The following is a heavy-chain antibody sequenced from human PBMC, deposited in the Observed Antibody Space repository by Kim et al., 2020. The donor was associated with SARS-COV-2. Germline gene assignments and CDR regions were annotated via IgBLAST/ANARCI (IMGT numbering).Heavy chain of an antibody. J-gene: IGHJ4*02. CDR2: INPSGGST. CDR3: ARGDIVVVVAATLPLADFDY. CDR1: GYTFTSYY. V-gene: IGHV1-46*01. Sequence: ASVKVSCKASGYTFTSYYMHWVRQAPGQGLEWMGIINPSGGSTSYAQKFQGRVTMTRDTSTSTVYMELSSLRSEDTAVYYCARGDIVVVVAATLPLADFDYWGQGTLVTVSS. D-gene: IGHD2-15*01.